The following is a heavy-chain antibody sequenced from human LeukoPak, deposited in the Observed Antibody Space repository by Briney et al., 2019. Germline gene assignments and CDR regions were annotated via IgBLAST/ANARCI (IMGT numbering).Heavy chain of an antibody. CDR3: ARGVQWDPGAFDI. D-gene: IGHD1-26*01. CDR1: GLTFSSYW. Sequence: GGSLRLSCAASGLTFSSYWMSWVRQAPGKGLEWVANIKQDGSEKYYVDSVKGRFTISRDNAKNSLYLQMNSLRAEDTAVYYCARGVQWDPGAFDIWGQRTMVTVSS. J-gene: IGHJ3*02. V-gene: IGHV3-7*01. CDR2: IKQDGSEK.